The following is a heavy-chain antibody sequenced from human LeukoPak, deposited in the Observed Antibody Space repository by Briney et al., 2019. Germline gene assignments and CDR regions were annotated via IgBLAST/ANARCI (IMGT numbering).Heavy chain of an antibody. D-gene: IGHD5-18*01. CDR3: ARDLYSYGSDY. Sequence: PGGSLRLSCAASGFTFSSYSVNWVRQAPGKGLEWVSSMSSSSSYIYYADSVKGRFTISRDNANNSLYLQMNSLRAEDTAMYYCARDLYSYGSDYWGQGTLVTVSS. V-gene: IGHV3-21*01. CDR1: GFTFSSYS. J-gene: IGHJ4*02. CDR2: MSSSSSYI.